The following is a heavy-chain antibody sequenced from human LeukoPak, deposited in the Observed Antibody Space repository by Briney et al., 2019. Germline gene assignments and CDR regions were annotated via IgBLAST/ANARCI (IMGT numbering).Heavy chain of an antibody. D-gene: IGHD1-26*01. J-gene: IGHJ6*03. CDR2: LIPIFGRA. Sequence: GSSVKVSSKASGGTFISYAISWVRQAPGQGREGMGGLIPIFGRANYSQKFQGKVTITADESTSTAYMQLSSLRSEDTAVYYCAIVGAPGYYYYYMDVWGKGTTVTVSS. V-gene: IGHV1-69*01. CDR1: GGTFISYA. CDR3: AIVGAPGYYYYYMDV.